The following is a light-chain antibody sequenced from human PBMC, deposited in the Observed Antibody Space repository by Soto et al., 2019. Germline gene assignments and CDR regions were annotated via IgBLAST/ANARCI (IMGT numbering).Light chain of an antibody. CDR2: RNN. CDR3: TVWDDSLRGRL. Sequence: QSVLTQPPSASGTPGQRVTISCSGTSSSIESNDVYWYQQLPGTAPRLLIYRNNQRPSGVPDRFSGSKSGTSASLAISALRSEDEADYYCTVWDDSLRGRLFGGGTQLTVL. V-gene: IGLV1-47*01. J-gene: IGLJ2*01. CDR1: SSSIESND.